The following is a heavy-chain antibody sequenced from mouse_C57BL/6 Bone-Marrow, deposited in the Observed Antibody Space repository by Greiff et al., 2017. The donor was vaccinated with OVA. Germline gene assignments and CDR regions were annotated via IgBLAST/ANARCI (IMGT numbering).Heavy chain of an antibody. CDR1: GYTFTSYW. Sequence: QVQLQQPGAELVMPGASVKLSCKASGYTFTSYWMHWVKQRPGQGLEWIGEIDPSDSYNNYNQKFKGKSTLTVDKSSSTAYMQLSSLTSEDSAVYYCARLLRYFDYWGQGTTLTVSS. CDR2: IDPSDSYN. J-gene: IGHJ2*01. CDR3: ARLLRYFDY. V-gene: IGHV1-69*01. D-gene: IGHD1-1*01.